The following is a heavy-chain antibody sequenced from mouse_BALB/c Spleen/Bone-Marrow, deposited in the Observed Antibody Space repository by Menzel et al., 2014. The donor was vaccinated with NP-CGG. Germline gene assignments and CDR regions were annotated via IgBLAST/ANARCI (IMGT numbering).Heavy chain of an antibody. D-gene: IGHD1-1*01. CDR3: AREGGLPRGDYYAIDY. J-gene: IGHJ4*01. CDR1: GYTFTAYV. V-gene: IGHV1-14*01. CDR2: INPYNDDT. Sequence: EVQLQESGPGLVKPGASVKVSCKASGYTFTAYVMHWVQQKPGQGLEWIGSINPYNDDTKYNEMLKGQATMSSDNSSSTAYMEISSLTSEDSAVYYCAREGGLPRGDYYAIDYWGQGTSVTVSS.